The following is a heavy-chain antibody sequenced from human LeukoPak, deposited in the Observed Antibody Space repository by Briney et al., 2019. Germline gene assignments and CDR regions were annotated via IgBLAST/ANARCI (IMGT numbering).Heavy chain of an antibody. CDR3: AKVALGYCSGSSCYYLDY. D-gene: IGHD2-15*01. Sequence: GGSLRLSCSASGFTFCSYAMHWVRQAPGKGLEYVSAISSNGGSTYYADSVKGRFTISRDNSKNTLYLQMNSLRAEDTALYYCAKVALGYCSGSSCYYLDYGGQGTLVTVSS. CDR2: ISSNGGST. CDR1: GFTFCSYA. V-gene: IGHV3-64*04. J-gene: IGHJ4*02.